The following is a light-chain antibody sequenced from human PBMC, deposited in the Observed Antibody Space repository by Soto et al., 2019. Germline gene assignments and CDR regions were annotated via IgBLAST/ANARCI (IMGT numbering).Light chain of an antibody. CDR2: GYY. J-gene: IGLJ3*02. V-gene: IGLV1-40*01. Sequence: QSVLTQPPSVSGAPGQRVTIACTGNNSNIGAGYDVHWYRLFPGGAPTLLISGYYHRPSGVPDRFSGSKSGTSASLAISGLRSDDEADYYCAAWDDSLSGPVFGGGTKLTVL. CDR3: AAWDDSLSGPV. CDR1: NSNIGAGYD.